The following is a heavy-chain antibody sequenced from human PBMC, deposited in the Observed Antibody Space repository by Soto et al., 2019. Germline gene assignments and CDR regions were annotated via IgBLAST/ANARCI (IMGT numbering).Heavy chain of an antibody. CDR3: ASMVAGGYWFDP. V-gene: IGHV4-39*01. CDR1: GGSISSSSYY. Sequence: QLQLQESGPGLVKPSETLSLTCTVSGGSISSSSYYWGWIRQPPGKGLEWIGSIYYSGSTYYNPSIKSRVTISVDTSNNQFSLKLSSVTAADTAVYYCASMVAGGYWFDPWGQGTLVTVSS. D-gene: IGHD3-10*01. J-gene: IGHJ5*02. CDR2: IYYSGST.